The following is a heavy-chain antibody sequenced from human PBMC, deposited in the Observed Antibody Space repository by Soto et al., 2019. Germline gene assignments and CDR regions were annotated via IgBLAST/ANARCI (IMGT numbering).Heavy chain of an antibody. CDR1: GGSVGSFIGYY. CDR3: ARANQRVWFGETATWFDP. CDR2: INHSGST. V-gene: IGHV4-34*01. J-gene: IGHJ5*02. D-gene: IGHD3-10*01. Sequence: PSETLSLTCAVYGGSVGSFIGYYWSWIRQPPGKGLEWIGEINHSGSTNYNPSLKSRVTISVDTSKNQFSLKLSSVTAADTAVYYCARANQRVWFGETATWFDPWGQGTLVTVSS.